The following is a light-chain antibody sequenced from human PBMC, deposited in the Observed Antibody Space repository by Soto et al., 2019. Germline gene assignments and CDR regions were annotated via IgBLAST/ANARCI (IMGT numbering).Light chain of an antibody. CDR1: QSVSSNY. CDR3: QQYGISPYT. V-gene: IGKV3-20*01. Sequence: EIVLTQSPGTLSLSPGERATLSCRASQSVSSNYLAWYQQTPGQAPRLLIYGASSRATGIPGRFSGSGSGTDFTLTINRLEPEDFAVYYCQQYGISPYTFGQGTKLEIK. J-gene: IGKJ2*01. CDR2: GAS.